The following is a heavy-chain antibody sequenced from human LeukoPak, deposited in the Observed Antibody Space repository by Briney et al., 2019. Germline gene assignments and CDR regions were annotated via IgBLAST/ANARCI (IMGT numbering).Heavy chain of an antibody. CDR2: ISYSGST. CDR3: VRHLSAGRPAFDI. V-gene: IGHV4-59*08. CDR1: GGSINSYY. J-gene: IGHJ3*02. Sequence: PSETLSLTCTVSGGSINSYYWSWIRQPPGKGLEWIGFISYSGSTNFNPSLTSRVTISVDTSNNRISLKLTSLTAADTAVYYCVRHLSAGRPAFDIWGQGTTVTVSS. D-gene: IGHD2-15*01.